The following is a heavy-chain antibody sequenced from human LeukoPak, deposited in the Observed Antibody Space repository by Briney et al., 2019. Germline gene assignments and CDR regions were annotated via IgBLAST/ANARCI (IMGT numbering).Heavy chain of an antibody. CDR1: GGSINNYF. CDR2: IYYIGTT. Sequence: PSETLSLTCTVSGGSINNYFWSWIRQPPGKGLEWIGYIYYIGTTNYNPSLKSRVTISLDTSKNQFSVKLSSVTAADTAVYYCARHLKPGIAGFDYWGQGPLVTVFS. V-gene: IGHV4-59*08. J-gene: IGHJ4*02. CDR3: ARHLKPGIAGFDY. D-gene: IGHD1-14*01.